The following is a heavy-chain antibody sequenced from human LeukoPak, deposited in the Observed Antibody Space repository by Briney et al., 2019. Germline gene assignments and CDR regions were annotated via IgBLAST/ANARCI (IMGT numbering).Heavy chain of an antibody. CDR1: GFTFSSYA. CDR2: IRYDGSNK. D-gene: IGHD3-10*01. CDR3: ARFAAGGSYYYYMDV. Sequence: PGGSLRLSCAASGFTFSSYAMHWVRQAPGKGLEWVAFIRYDGSNKYYADSVKGRFTISRDNAKNSLYLQMNSLRADDTAVYYCARFAAGGSYYYYMDVWGKGTTVTVSS. J-gene: IGHJ6*03. V-gene: IGHV3-30*02.